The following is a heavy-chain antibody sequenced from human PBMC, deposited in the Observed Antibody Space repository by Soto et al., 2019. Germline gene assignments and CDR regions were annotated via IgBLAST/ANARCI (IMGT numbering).Heavy chain of an antibody. CDR2: INAGIGNT. D-gene: IGHD5-12*01. V-gene: IGHV1-3*01. Sequence: GASVKVSCKASGYTFTSYAMHWVRQAPGQRLEWMGWINAGIGNTKYSQKFQGRVTITRDTSASTAYMELSSLRSEDTAVYYCARWDGYNHDAFDISGPGTMATVSS. J-gene: IGHJ3*02. CDR1: GYTFTSYA. CDR3: ARWDGYNHDAFDI.